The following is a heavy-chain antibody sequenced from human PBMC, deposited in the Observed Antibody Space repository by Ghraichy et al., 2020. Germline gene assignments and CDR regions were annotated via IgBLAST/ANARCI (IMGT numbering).Heavy chain of an antibody. J-gene: IGHJ4*02. D-gene: IGHD1-20*01. CDR2: IHSGVAT. CDR3: ARGLEYNWNDLGY. V-gene: IGHV3-53*01. CDR1: GFTVSNNY. Sequence: GGSLRLSCVASGFTVSNNYMNWVRQAPGKGLEWVSTIHSGVATYYADSVKGRFTISRDNSKNTLYLQMNSLRVEDTAVYYCARGLEYNWNDLGYWGQGTLVTVSS.